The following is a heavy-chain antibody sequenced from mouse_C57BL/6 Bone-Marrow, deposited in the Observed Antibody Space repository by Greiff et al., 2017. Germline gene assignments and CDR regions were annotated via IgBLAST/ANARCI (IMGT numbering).Heavy chain of an antibody. D-gene: IGHD2-3*01. CDR3: ARLIYDGYYDYFDY. J-gene: IGHJ2*01. CDR1: GFTFSSYG. V-gene: IGHV5-6*02. CDR2: ISSGGSYT. Sequence: DVMLVESGGDLVKPGGSLKLSCAASGFTFSSYGMSWVRQTPDKRLEWVATISSGGSYTYYPDSVKGRFTISRDNAKNTLYLQMSSLKSEDTAMYYCARLIYDGYYDYFDYWGQGTTLTVSS.